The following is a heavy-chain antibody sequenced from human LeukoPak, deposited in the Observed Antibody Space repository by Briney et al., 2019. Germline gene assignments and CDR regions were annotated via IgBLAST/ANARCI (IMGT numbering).Heavy chain of an antibody. V-gene: IGHV4-4*09. CDR2: IYTSGST. J-gene: IGHJ6*03. CDR1: GGSISSYY. Sequence: SEILSLTCTVSGGSISSYYWSWIRQPPGKGLEWIGYIYTSGSTNYNPSLKSRVTISVDTSKNQFSLKLSSVTAADTAVYYCARLRPDYYYYMDVWGKGTTVTVSS. CDR3: ARLRPDYYYYMDV.